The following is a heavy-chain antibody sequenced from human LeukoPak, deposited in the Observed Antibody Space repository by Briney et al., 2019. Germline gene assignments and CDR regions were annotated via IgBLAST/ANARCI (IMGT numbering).Heavy chain of an antibody. CDR2: TLSDGSMT. D-gene: IGHD3-16*01. CDR3: ATDGSYALGG. CDR1: GFTFDDYG. Sequence: PGGSLRLSCAASGFTFDDYGMSWVRQAPGKGLAWVSYTLSDGSMTNYADNVKGRFTVSRDNAKNTVYLQMNSLRVEDTAVYYCATDGSYALGGWGQGTLVTVSS. J-gene: IGHJ4*02. V-gene: IGHV3-74*01.